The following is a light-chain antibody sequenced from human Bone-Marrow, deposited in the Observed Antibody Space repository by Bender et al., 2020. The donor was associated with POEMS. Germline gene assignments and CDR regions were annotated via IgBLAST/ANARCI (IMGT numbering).Light chain of an antibody. CDR1: KLGDKY. CDR2: QDT. Sequence: SYELTQPPSVSVSPGQTASITCSGDKLGDKYACWYQQKPGQSPVLVIFQDTKRPSGIPERFSGSNSGNTATLTISGTQATDEADYYCQARDSSYVVFGGGTKLTVL. J-gene: IGLJ2*01. CDR3: QARDSSYVV. V-gene: IGLV3-1*01.